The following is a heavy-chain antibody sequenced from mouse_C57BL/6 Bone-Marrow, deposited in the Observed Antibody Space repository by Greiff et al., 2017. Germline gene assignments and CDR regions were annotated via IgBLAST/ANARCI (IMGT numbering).Heavy chain of an antibody. CDR2: INPENCDT. V-gene: IGHV14-4*01. D-gene: IGHD2-2*01. Sequence: EVQLQQSGAELVRPGASVKLSCTASGFTFKDDYMHWVKQRPEQGLEWIGWINPENCDTDYASKFQGKATITADTSSNTAYLQLSSLTSEDTAVYYCTTWGYYWDFDFWGTGTTVTVSS. J-gene: IGHJ1*03. CDR3: TTWGYYWDFDF. CDR1: GFTFKDDY.